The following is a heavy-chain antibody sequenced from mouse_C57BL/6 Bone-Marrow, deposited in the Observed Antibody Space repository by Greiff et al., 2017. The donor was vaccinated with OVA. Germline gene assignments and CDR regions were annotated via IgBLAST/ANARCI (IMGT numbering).Heavy chain of an antibody. CDR2: INPNNGGT. V-gene: IGHV1-22*01. Sequence: EVQLQQSGPELVKPGASVKMSCKASGYTFTDYNMHWVKQSHGKSLAWIGYINPNNGGTSYNQKFKGKATLTVNKSSSTAYMELRSLTSEDSAVYYCARDYYGSSTWFAYWGQGTLVTVSA. D-gene: IGHD1-1*01. CDR3: ARDYYGSSTWFAY. CDR1: GYTFTDYN. J-gene: IGHJ3*01.